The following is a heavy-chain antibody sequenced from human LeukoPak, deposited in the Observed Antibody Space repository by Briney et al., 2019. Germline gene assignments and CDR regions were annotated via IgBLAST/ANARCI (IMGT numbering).Heavy chain of an antibody. CDR1: GFTFSSYS. D-gene: IGHD5/OR15-5a*01. Sequence: GGSLRLSCAASGFTFSSYSMNWVRQAQGKGLEWVSSISSGSSYIYYADSVKGRFTISRDNAKNSLFLQMNSLRAEDTAVYYCTSDASTSWRSDYWGQGALVTVSS. CDR3: TSDASTSWRSDY. CDR2: ISSGSSYI. J-gene: IGHJ4*02. V-gene: IGHV3-21*01.